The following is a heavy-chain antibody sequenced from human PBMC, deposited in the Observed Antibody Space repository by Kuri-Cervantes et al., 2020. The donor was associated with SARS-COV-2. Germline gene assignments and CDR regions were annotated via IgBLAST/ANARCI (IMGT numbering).Heavy chain of an antibody. Sequence: GSLRLSCTVSGGSITTRSHYWGWIRQPPGKGLEWIGYIYYSGSTNYNPSLKSRVTISVDTSKNQFSLKLSSVTAADTAVYYCARVQGAAALTYYYYYGMDVWGQGTTVTVSS. CDR3: ARVQGAAALTYYYYYGMDV. D-gene: IGHD2-2*01. V-gene: IGHV4-61*05. J-gene: IGHJ6*02. CDR1: GGSITTRSHY. CDR2: IYYSGST.